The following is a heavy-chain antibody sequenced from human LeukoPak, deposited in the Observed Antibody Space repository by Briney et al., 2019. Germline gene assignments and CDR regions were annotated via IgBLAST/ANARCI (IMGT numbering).Heavy chain of an antibody. J-gene: IGHJ6*02. CDR2: INHSGST. D-gene: IGHD5-12*01. CDR1: GGSFSGYY. CDR3: ARGDLTLVATEIYYYYGMDV. V-gene: IGHV4-34*01. Sequence: PSETLSFTCAVYGGSFSGYYWSWIRQPPGKGLEWIGEINHSGSTNYNPSLKSRVTISVDTSKNQFSLKLSSVTAADTAVYYCARGDLTLVATEIYYYYGMDVWGQGTTVTVSS.